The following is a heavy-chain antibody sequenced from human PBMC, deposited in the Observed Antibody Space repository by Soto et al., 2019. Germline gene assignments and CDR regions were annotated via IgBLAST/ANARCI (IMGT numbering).Heavy chain of an antibody. J-gene: IGHJ6*02. CDR2: IIPILGIA. D-gene: IGHD4-17*01. Sequence: QVQLVQSGAEVKKPGSSVKVSCKASGGTFSSYTISWVRQAPGQGLEWMGRIIPILGIANYAQKFQGRVTINADKSTSTAYMELSSLRSEDTAVYYCARDRHDYGDYRLTDYYYGMDVWGQGTTVTVSS. CDR3: ARDRHDYGDYRLTDYYYGMDV. CDR1: GGTFSSYT. V-gene: IGHV1-69*08.